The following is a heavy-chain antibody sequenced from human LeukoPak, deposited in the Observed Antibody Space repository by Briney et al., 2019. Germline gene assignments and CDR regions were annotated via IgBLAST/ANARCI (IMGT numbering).Heavy chain of an antibody. CDR1: GFTFSRHG. D-gene: IGHD3-9*01. CDR2: ISFHGGDQ. CDR3: EKDNYGGLRYLDWFADH. V-gene: IGHV3-30*18. Sequence: GGSLRLSCAASGFTFSRHGMHWVRQAPGKGLEWVAVISFHGGDQYYADSVKGRFTISRDNSKNTLYLQMNSLRTEDTAVYYCEKDNYGGLRYLDWFADHWGQGPLVTVSS. J-gene: IGHJ4*02.